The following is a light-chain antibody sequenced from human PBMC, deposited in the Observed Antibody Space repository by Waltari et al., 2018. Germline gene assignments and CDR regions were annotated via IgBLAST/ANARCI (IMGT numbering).Light chain of an antibody. CDR2: DVS. CDR3: SSYTSSSTI. V-gene: IGLV2-14*03. CDR1: SSDVGGYHY. J-gene: IGLJ2*01. Sequence: QSALTQPASVSGSPGQSITISCTGTSSDVGGYHYVSWYQQHPGKAPKVMIYDVSNRPSGVSNRFSGSKSGNTASLTISGLQAEDEADYFCSSYTSSSTIFGGGTRLTVL.